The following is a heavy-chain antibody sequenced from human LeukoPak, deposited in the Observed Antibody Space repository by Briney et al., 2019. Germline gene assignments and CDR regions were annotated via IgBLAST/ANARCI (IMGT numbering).Heavy chain of an antibody. D-gene: IGHD3-3*01. Sequence: PGGSLRLSCAASGFTFSSYWMHWVRQAPGKGLEWVAVISYDGSNKYYADSVKGRFTISRDNSKNTLYLQMNSLRAEDTAVYYCAKESHRSKAGFYDFWSGYHYYYYGMDVWGQGTTVTVSS. J-gene: IGHJ6*02. CDR1: GFTFSSYW. V-gene: IGHV3-30*18. CDR2: ISYDGSNK. CDR3: AKESHRSKAGFYDFWSGYHYYYYGMDV.